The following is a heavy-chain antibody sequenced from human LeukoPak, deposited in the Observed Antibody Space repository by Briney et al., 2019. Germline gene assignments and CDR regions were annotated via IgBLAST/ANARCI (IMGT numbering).Heavy chain of an antibody. Sequence: SETLSLTCAVSGVSISSNNWWNWVRQPPGKGLEWIGSIYYSGSTYYNPSLKSRVTISVDTSKNQFSLKLSSVTAADTAVYYCARGVDSSGWYDAKPDFDYWGQGTLVTVSS. CDR1: GVSISSNNW. D-gene: IGHD6-19*01. CDR2: IYYSGST. V-gene: IGHV4-4*02. J-gene: IGHJ4*02. CDR3: ARGVDSSGWYDAKPDFDY.